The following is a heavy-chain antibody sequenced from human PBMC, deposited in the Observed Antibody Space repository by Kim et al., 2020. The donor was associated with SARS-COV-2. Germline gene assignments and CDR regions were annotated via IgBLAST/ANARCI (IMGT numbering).Heavy chain of an antibody. CDR1: GFTFGDYA. CDR2: IRSKAYGGTT. V-gene: IGHV3-49*03. Sequence: GGSLRLSCTASGFTFGDYAMSWFRQAPGKGLEWVGFIRSKAYGGTTEYAASVKGRFTISRDDSKSIAYLQMNSLKTEDTAVYYCTRDRYADLIAVAGVYYGMDVWGQGTTVTVSS. CDR3: TRDRYADLIAVAGVYYGMDV. J-gene: IGHJ6*02. D-gene: IGHD6-19*01.